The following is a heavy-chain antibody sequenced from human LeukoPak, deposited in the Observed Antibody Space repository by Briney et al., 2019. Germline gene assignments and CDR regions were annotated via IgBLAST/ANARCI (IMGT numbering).Heavy chain of an antibody. Sequence: PGGSLRLSCAASGFTISSYALDWVRQAPGKGLEWVAVISKDGNSQNYADSVKGRFTISRDNSKNTLYLQMNSLRPEDTAVYYCAGESFDIWGQGTTVTVSS. CDR2: ISKDGNSQ. CDR1: GFTISSYA. J-gene: IGHJ3*02. V-gene: IGHV3-30*04. CDR3: AGESFDI.